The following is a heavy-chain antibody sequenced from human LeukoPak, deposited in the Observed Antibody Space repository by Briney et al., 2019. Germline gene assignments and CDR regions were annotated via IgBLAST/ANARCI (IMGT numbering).Heavy chain of an antibody. CDR1: GFTFTDYW. J-gene: IGHJ4*01. Sequence: GGSLRLSCAVSGFTFTDYWMNWVRQAPGKGLVWVASIRQDGGEKSYVDSVKGRFTISRDNTKSSLYLQINSLRAEDTAVYYCARDGTAAGLYFDLWGQGTLVTVSS. V-gene: IGHV3-7*01. D-gene: IGHD6-13*01. CDR3: ARDGTAAGLYFDL. CDR2: IRQDGGEK.